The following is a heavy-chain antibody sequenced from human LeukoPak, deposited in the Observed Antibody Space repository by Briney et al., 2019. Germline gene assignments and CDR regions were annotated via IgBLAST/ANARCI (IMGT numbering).Heavy chain of an antibody. V-gene: IGHV4-4*07. CDR3: ARDRFDYGDYGIFDY. CDR2: IYTSGST. J-gene: IGHJ4*02. Sequence: PSETLSLTCTVSGGSISSYCWSWIRQPAGKGLEWIGRIYTSGSTNYNPSLKSRVTISVDTSKNQLSLKLSPVTAADTAVYYCARDRFDYGDYGIFDYWGQGTLVTVSS. D-gene: IGHD4-17*01. CDR1: GGSISSYC.